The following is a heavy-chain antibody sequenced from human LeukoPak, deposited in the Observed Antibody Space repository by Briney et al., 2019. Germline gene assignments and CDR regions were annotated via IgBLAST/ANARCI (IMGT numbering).Heavy chain of an antibody. D-gene: IGHD6-19*01. CDR2: ISSSSSHI. CDR3: ARDVKLQWLVDAFDI. V-gene: IGHV3-21*01. J-gene: IGHJ3*02. CDR1: GFTFSSYS. Sequence: GGSLRLSCAASGFTFSSYSMNWVRQAPGKGLEWVSSISSSSSHIYYADSVKGRFTISRDNAKNSLYLQMNSLRAEDTAVYYCARDVKLQWLVDAFDIWGQGTMVTVSS.